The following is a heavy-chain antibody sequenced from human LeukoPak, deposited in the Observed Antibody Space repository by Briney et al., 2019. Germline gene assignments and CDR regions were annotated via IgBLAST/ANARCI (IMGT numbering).Heavy chain of an antibody. J-gene: IGHJ4*02. D-gene: IGHD3-22*01. CDR2: IYHSGST. CDR3: VLGYYDSSGYNDY. V-gene: IGHV4-38-2*02. Sequence: SETLSLTCTVSGYSISSGYYWGWIRQPPGKGLEWIGSIYHSGSTYYNPSLKSRVTISVDTSKNQFSLKLSSVTAADTAVYYCVLGYYDSSGYNDYWGQGTLVTVPS. CDR1: GYSISSGYY.